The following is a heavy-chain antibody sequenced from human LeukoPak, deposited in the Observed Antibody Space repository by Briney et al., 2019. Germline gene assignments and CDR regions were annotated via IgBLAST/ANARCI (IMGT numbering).Heavy chain of an antibody. Sequence: SETLSLTCALYVGSFRGYYWSWIRQPPGKGLEWIGEINHSGSTNYNPSLKSRVTISVDTSKNQFSLKLSSVTAADTAVYYCARSLLGFVDYDYWGQGTLVTVSS. D-gene: IGHD5-12*01. V-gene: IGHV4-34*01. CDR3: ARSLLGFVDYDY. CDR2: INHSGST. J-gene: IGHJ4*02. CDR1: VGSFRGYY.